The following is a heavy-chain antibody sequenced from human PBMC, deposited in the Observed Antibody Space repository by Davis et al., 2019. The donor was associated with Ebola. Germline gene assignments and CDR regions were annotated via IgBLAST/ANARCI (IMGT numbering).Heavy chain of an antibody. CDR1: GFTFSSYG. V-gene: IGHV3-33*01. CDR3: ARVEVQGVPDV. D-gene: IGHD3-10*01. CDR2: IWYDGSNK. Sequence: GESLKISCAASGFTFSSYGMHWVRQAPGKGLEWVAVIWYDGSNKYYADSVKGRFTISRDNSKNTLYLQMNSRRAEDTAVYYCARVEVQGVPDVWGQGTTVTVSS. J-gene: IGHJ6*02.